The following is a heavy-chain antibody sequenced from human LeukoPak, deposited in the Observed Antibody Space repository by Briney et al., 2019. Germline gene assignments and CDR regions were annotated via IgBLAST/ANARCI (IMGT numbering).Heavy chain of an antibody. CDR3: ARETGTTAFDY. V-gene: IGHV1-2*04. J-gene: IGHJ4*02. CDR1: GYTFTGYY. D-gene: IGHD1-1*01. Sequence: ASVKVSCKASGYTFTGYYMHCVRQAPGQGLEWMGWINPNSGGTNYAQKFQGWVTMTRDTSISTAYMELSRLRSDDTAVYYCARETGTTAFDYWGQGTLVTVSS. CDR2: INPNSGGT.